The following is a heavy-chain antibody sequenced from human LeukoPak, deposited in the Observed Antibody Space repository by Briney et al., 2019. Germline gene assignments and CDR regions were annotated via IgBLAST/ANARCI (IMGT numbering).Heavy chain of an antibody. Sequence: SETLSLTCTVSGGSISSYYWSWIRQPPGKGLEWIGYIYYSGSTNYNPSLKSRVTISVDTSKNQFSLKLSSVTAADTAVYYCAREPLLYCSSTSCGAFDIWGQGTMVTVSS. D-gene: IGHD2-2*01. CDR2: IYYSGST. J-gene: IGHJ3*02. CDR1: GGSISSYY. CDR3: AREPLLYCSSTSCGAFDI. V-gene: IGHV4-59*12.